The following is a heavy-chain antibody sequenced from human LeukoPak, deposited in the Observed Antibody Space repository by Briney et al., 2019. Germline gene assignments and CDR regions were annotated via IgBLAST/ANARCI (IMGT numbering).Heavy chain of an antibody. CDR3: ARHTLDFGIDY. CDR2: LYYSGRT. V-gene: IGHV4-39*01. J-gene: IGHJ4*02. CDR1: GVSFSSTTYY. Sequence: SVTLSFTCTGSGVSFSSTTYYWGWIRQPPGKGLEWIGSLYYSGRTYYNPSLESRVTISADTSKTQFSLKLTSVTAADTAVYYCARHTLDFGIDYWGQGTLVTASS. D-gene: IGHD3-10*01.